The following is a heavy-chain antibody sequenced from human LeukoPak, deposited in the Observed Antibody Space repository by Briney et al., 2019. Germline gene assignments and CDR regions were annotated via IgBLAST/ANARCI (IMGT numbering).Heavy chain of an antibody. Sequence: PSETLSLTCAVSGGSISSGGYSWSWIRQPPGKGLEWIGYIYHSGSTYYNPSLKSRVTISVDRSKNQFSLKLSSVTAADTAVYYCARARGYCSSTSCYRYYYGMDVWGQGTTVTVSS. CDR1: GGSISSGGYS. CDR2: IYHSGST. D-gene: IGHD2-2*01. CDR3: ARARGYCSSTSCYRYYYGMDV. J-gene: IGHJ6*02. V-gene: IGHV4-30-2*01.